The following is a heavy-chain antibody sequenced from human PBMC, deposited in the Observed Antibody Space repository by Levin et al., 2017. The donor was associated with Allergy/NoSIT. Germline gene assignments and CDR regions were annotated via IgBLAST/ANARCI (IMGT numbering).Heavy chain of an antibody. J-gene: IGHJ2*01. Sequence: GASVKVSCAASGFTFSSYRMNWVRQAPGKGLEWVSSISSSSTYKYYPDSVKGRFTISRDNAKNSLYLQMNSLRAEDTAVYYCAREYSSGYLYFDLWGRGTLVTVSS. V-gene: IGHV3-21*01. D-gene: IGHD6-19*01. CDR3: AREYSSGYLYFDL. CDR1: GFTFSSYR. CDR2: ISSSSTYK.